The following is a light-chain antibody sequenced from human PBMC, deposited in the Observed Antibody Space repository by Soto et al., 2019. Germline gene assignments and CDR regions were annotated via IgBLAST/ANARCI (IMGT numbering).Light chain of an antibody. CDR2: EVS. CDR1: SSDTGGYNY. CDR3: SSYAGSNNLGV. V-gene: IGLV2-8*01. Sequence: QSARAQPPSASGSPGQSVTMSCTGTSSDTGGYNYVSWYQHHPGKAPKVMIYEVSKRPSGVPDRFSGSKSGNTASLTVSGLQPEDEADYYCSSYAGSNNLGVFGGGTKLTVL. J-gene: IGLJ3*02.